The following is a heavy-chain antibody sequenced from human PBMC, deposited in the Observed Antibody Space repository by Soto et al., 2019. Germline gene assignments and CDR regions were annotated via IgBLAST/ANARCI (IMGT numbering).Heavy chain of an antibody. CDR2: IYTSGST. Sequence: ETLSLTCTVSGGSISSYYWSWIRQPAGKGLEWIGRIYTSGSTNYNPSLKSRVTMSVDTSKNQFSLKLSSVTAADTAVYYCAGATDYYDSSGYLYWGQGTLVTVSS. D-gene: IGHD3-22*01. CDR3: AGATDYYDSSGYLY. J-gene: IGHJ4*02. V-gene: IGHV4-4*07. CDR1: GGSISSYY.